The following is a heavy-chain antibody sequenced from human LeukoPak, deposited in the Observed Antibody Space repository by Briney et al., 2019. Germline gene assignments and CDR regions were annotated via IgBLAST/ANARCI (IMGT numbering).Heavy chain of an antibody. CDR3: AKGTLRSCSGSICYPFDY. Sequence: GGSLRLSCAASGFTFSSYAMSWVRHAPGKALEWVSALTDSGANTYYAGSVKGRFTISRDNSMNTLYLQMSGLGAEDTAVYYCAKGTLRSCSGSICYPFDYWGQGTLVTVSS. V-gene: IGHV3-23*01. J-gene: IGHJ4*02. CDR2: LTDSGANT. D-gene: IGHD2-15*01. CDR1: GFTFSSYA.